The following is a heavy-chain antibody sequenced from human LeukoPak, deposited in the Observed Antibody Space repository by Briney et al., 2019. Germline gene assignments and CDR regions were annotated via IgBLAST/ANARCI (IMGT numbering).Heavy chain of an antibody. CDR1: GGSFSGDD. Sequence: PSETLSLTCAVYGGSFSGDDCSGVRPPPRKGLEWIGEINHSGSTNYNSSLKSRVTISVDTSKNQFSLKLSSVTAADTAVYYCARGRTGFVWGQGTTVTVSS. CDR3: ARGRTGFV. CDR2: INHSGST. D-gene: IGHD1-14*01. V-gene: IGHV4-34*01. J-gene: IGHJ6*02.